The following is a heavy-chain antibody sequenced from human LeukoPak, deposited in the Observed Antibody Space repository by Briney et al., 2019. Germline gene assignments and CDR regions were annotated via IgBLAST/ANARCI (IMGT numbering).Heavy chain of an antibody. V-gene: IGHV4-39*07. Sequence: SETLSLTCTVSGGSISSSSYYRGWIRQPPGKGLEWIGSIYYSGSTYYNPSLKSRVTISVDTSKNQFSLKLSSVTAADTAVYYCARDSIFYYDSSGYHDYWGQGTLVTVSS. CDR1: GGSISSSSYY. J-gene: IGHJ4*02. CDR2: IYYSGST. CDR3: ARDSIFYYDSSGYHDY. D-gene: IGHD3-22*01.